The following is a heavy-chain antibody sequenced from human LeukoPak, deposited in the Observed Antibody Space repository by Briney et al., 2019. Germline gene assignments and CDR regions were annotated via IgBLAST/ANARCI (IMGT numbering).Heavy chain of an antibody. Sequence: GGSLRLSCAASGFTFSSYWMSWVRQAPGKGLKWVANIKQDGSEKYYVDSVKGRFTISRDNAKNSLYLQMNSLRAEDTAVYYCARGEQWLVWVYFDYWGQGTLVTVSS. CDR2: IKQDGSEK. CDR3: ARGEQWLVWVYFDY. CDR1: GFTFSSYW. J-gene: IGHJ4*02. D-gene: IGHD6-19*01. V-gene: IGHV3-7*01.